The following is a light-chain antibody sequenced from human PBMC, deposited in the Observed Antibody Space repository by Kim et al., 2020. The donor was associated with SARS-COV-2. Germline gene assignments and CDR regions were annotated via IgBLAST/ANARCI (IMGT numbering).Light chain of an antibody. CDR1: SGNSSYA. J-gene: IGLJ2*01. CDR3: QTWGTGAKGV. Sequence: VKLAGTLSSGNSSYAIAWHQQRPEKGPRYLMKLNSDGSHSKGDGIPDRFSGSSSGAERYLTISSLQSEDEADYYCQTWGTGAKGVFGGGTQLTVL. V-gene: IGLV4-69*01. CDR2: LNSDGSH.